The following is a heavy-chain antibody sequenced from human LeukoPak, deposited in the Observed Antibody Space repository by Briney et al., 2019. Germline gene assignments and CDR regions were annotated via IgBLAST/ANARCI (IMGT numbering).Heavy chain of an antibody. V-gene: IGHV3-23*01. CDR1: GFIFSDYG. D-gene: IGHD2-2*01. J-gene: IGHJ4*02. Sequence: GGSLRLSCAASGFIFSDYGMSWVRQAPGKGLEWGSGISASGASTYYSDSVRGRFTISRDKYKNMWYLQMNSLRAEDTAMYYCAKGDCSSTNCYPDYWGQGILVTVSS. CDR3: AKGDCSSTNCYPDY. CDR2: ISASGAST.